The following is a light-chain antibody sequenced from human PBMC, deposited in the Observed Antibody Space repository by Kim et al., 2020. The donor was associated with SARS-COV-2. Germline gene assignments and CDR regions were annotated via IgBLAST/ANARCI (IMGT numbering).Light chain of an antibody. CDR3: NARDSSDNRQ. CDR2: GKN. V-gene: IGLV3-19*01. Sequence: DLARTDSITAQEDSLRSEKESRYQKKQRRAPGLVIDGKNNRPSGIPARFSGSSTENTDALTITGAQAEDEADDYCNARDSSDNRQFGGGTQLTVL. CDR1: SLRSEK. J-gene: IGLJ2*01.